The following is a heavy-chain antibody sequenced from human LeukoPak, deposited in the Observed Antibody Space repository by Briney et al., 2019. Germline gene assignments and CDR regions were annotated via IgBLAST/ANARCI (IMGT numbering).Heavy chain of an antibody. Sequence: SETLSLTCAVYGGSFSGYYWSWIRQPPGKGLEWIGEINHSGSTNYNPSLKSRVTISVDTSKNQFSLKLSSVTAADTAVYYCARPHPGGVIGPTYFDYWGQGTLVTVSS. CDR2: INHSGST. J-gene: IGHJ4*02. V-gene: IGHV4-34*01. CDR3: ARPHPGGVIGPTYFDY. D-gene: IGHD3-16*02. CDR1: GGSFSGYY.